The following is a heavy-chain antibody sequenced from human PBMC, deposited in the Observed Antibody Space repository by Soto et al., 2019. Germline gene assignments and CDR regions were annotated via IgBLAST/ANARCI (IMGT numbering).Heavy chain of an antibody. CDR1: GYTFSSYF. J-gene: IGHJ4*02. CDR3: ARDLPPVDY. CDR2: ISAYNGNT. Sequence: QVQLVQSGAEVKKPGASVKVSCKASGYTFSSYFISWVRQAPGQGLEWMGWISAYNGNTNYAQNLQGRFTMTTDTSTITAYMELRSLSSDDTAVYFCARDLPPVDYWGQGTLVTVSS. V-gene: IGHV1-18*01.